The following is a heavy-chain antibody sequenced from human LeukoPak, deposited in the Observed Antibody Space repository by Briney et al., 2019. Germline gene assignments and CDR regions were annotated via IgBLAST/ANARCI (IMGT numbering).Heavy chain of an antibody. J-gene: IGHJ4*02. Sequence: SGGSLRLSCAASGFTFSSYWMSWVRQAPGKGLEWVANIKQDGSEKYYVDSVKGRFTISRDNSKNTVFLQMNSLRAEDTAIYYCARDRDFWSGLPFDYWGQGTLVTVSS. V-gene: IGHV3-7*05. CDR2: IKQDGSEK. CDR1: GFTFSSYW. CDR3: ARDRDFWSGLPFDY. D-gene: IGHD3-3*01.